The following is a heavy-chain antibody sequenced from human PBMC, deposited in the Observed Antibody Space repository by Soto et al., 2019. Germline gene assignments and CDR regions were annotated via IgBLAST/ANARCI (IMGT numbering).Heavy chain of an antibody. CDR1: GGSFSGYY. CDR3: ARDVWWLHTVDY. CDR2: INHSGST. V-gene: IGHV4-34*01. D-gene: IGHD5-12*01. J-gene: IGHJ4*02. Sequence: PSETLSLTCAAYGGSFSGYYWSWIRQPPGKGLEWIGEINHSGSTNYNPSLKSRVTISVDTSKNQFSLKLSSVTAADTAVYYCARDVWWLHTVDYWGQRTLVTVSS.